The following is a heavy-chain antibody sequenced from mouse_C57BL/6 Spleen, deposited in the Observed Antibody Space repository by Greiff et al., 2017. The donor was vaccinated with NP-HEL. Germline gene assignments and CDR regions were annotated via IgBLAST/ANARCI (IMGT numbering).Heavy chain of an antibody. V-gene: IGHV1-82*01. D-gene: IGHD1-1*01. CDR3: ATYGSSYGAMDY. CDR2: IYPGDGDT. Sequence: VKLVESGPELVKPGASVKISCKASGYAFSSSWMNWVKQRPGKGLEWIGRIYPGDGDTNYNGKFKGKATLTADKSSSTAYMQLSSLTSEDSAVYCCATYGSSYGAMDYWGQGTSVTVSS. CDR1: GYAFSSSW. J-gene: IGHJ4*01.